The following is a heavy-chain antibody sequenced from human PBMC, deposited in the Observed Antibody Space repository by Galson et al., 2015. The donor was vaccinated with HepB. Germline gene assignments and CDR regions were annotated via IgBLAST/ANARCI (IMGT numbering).Heavy chain of an antibody. CDR3: ARDYRIIMVRGVYYYYGMDV. V-gene: IGHV4-59*01. J-gene: IGHJ6*02. D-gene: IGHD3-10*01. CDR1: GGSISSYH. Sequence: SETLSLTCTVSGGSISSYHWSWIRQPPGKGREWIGYIYYNGSTKYSPSLKTRVTISLDTSKNQFSLRLSSVTAADTAVYYCARDYRIIMVRGVYYYYGMDVWGQGTTVTVSS. CDR2: IYYNGST.